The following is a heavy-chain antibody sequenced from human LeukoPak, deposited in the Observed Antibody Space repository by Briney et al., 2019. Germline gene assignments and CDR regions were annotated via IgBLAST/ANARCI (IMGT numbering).Heavy chain of an antibody. D-gene: IGHD1-26*01. CDR2: TDTSGST. CDR1: GGSITSFY. CDR3: ARGQWELLRYNYIDV. Sequence: PSETLSLTCTGSGGSITSFYWNWIRQPAGKGLGCIGRTDTSGSTNYNPSLKSRVTMSVDTSKNQFSLRLSSVTAADTAVYYCARGQWELLRYNYIDVWGKGTTVTVSS. J-gene: IGHJ6*03. V-gene: IGHV4-4*07.